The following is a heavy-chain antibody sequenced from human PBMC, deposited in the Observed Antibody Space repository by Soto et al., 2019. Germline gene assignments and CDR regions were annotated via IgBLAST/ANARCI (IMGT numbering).Heavy chain of an antibody. V-gene: IGHV5-51*01. D-gene: IGHD1-20*01. CDR3: ARHSNWNDVLWFDP. CDR2: IYPGDSDT. J-gene: IGHJ5*02. CDR1: GYSLTSYW. Sequence: RGESLKISCKGSGYSLTSYWIGWVRQMPGKGLEWMGIIYPGDSDTRYSPSFQGQVTISADKSISTAYLQWSSLKASDTAMYYCARHSNWNDVLWFDPWGQGTLVTVSS.